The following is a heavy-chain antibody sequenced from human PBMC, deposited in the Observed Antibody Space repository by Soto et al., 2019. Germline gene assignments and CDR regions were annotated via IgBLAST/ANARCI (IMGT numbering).Heavy chain of an antibody. CDR1: GGSINSSSNY. CDR3: EGQPLGYTYGYSDY. D-gene: IGHD5-18*01. J-gene: IGHJ4*02. V-gene: IGHV4-39*02. Sequence: SETLSLTCTVSGGSINSSSNYWAWIRQPPGKVLEWIVGIYFSGSTYYNPSLKSRVTISLDTSNNHFSLKLSSVTSADTAVYYCEGQPLGYTYGYSDYWGQGTLVTVSS. CDR2: IYFSGST.